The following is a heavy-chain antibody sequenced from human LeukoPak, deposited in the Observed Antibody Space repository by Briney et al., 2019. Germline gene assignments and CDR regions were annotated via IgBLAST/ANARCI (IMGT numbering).Heavy chain of an antibody. D-gene: IGHD3-22*01. J-gene: IGHJ3*02. V-gene: IGHV4-34*01. CDR2: INHSGST. CDR3: ARGLVYYYDSSGLLDAFDI. Sequence: PSETLSLTCAVYGGSFSGYYWSWIRQPPGKGLEWIGEINHSGSTNYNPSLKSRVTISVDTSKNQFSLKLSSVTAADTAVYYCARGLVYYYDSSGLLDAFDIWGQGTMVTVSS. CDR1: GGSFSGYY.